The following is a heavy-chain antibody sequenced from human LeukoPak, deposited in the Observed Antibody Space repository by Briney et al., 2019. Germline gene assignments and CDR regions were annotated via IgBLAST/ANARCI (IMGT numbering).Heavy chain of an antibody. CDR1: GYTFNFYW. V-gene: IGHV5-51*01. Sequence: GESLKISCKGSGYTFNFYWIGWVRQMPGKGLKWMGIIYPGNSDARYSPSFQGQVTISVDKSISTAYLQWSSLKASDTAMYYCARQDGDGFYYFDYWGQGSLVTVSS. J-gene: IGHJ4*02. CDR2: IYPGNSDA. CDR3: ARQDGDGFYYFDY. D-gene: IGHD2-21*02.